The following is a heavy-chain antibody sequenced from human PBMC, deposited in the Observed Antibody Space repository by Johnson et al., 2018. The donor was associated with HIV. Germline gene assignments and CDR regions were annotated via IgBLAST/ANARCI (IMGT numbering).Heavy chain of an antibody. CDR3: AREESSPGGVAFDI. V-gene: IGHV3-64*01. CDR2: ISSNGGST. D-gene: IGHD3-16*01. Sequence: VQLVESGGGLVQPGRSLRLSCVASGFTFSRYAIHWVRQAPGKGLEYVSGISSNGGSTYYAHSVKGRFIISRDNSKNTLYLQMGSLRAEDMAVYYCAREESSPGGVAFDIWGQGTMVTVSS. CDR1: GFTFSRYA. J-gene: IGHJ3*02.